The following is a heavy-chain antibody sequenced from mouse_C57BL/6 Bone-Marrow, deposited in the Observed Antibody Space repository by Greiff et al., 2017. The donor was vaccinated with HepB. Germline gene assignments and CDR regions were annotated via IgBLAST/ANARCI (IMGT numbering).Heavy chain of an antibody. CDR1: GFTFSSYA. CDR2: ISDGGSYT. CDR3: ARGDYYGIFYAMDY. J-gene: IGHJ4*01. V-gene: IGHV5-4*03. D-gene: IGHD2-1*01. Sequence: EVKLVESGGGLVKPGGSLKLSCAASGFTFSSYAMSWVRQTPEKRLEWVATISDGGSYTYYPDNVKGRFTISRDNAKNNLYLQMSHLKSEDTAMYYCARGDYYGIFYAMDYWGQGTSVTVSS.